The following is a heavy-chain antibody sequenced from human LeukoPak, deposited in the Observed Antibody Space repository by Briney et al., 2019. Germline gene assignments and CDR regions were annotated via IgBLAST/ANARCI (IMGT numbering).Heavy chain of an antibody. V-gene: IGHV1-2*06. CDR2: INPNRGGT. CDR3: ASDQAGSVNSFDP. CDR1: GNTFTAYY. J-gene: IGHJ5*02. Sequence: ASVKVSCKASGNTFTAYYIHWVRQAPGQGLEWMGRINPNRGGTDYAQNFRGRVTLTRDMSISTAYMDLTRLRSDDTAVYYCASDQAGSVNSFDPWGQGTLVTVSS.